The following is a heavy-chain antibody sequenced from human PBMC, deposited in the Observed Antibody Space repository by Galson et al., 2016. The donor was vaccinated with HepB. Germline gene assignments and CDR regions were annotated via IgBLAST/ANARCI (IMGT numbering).Heavy chain of an antibody. CDR1: GASISSSDHF. V-gene: IGHV4-39*01. CDR3: ARGGEYTGYDFDS. Sequence: TLSLTCSVSGASISSSDHFWGWIRQPPGKGLEWIGSVYYTGSAYHNPSLKSRITLSVDTSKNEVSVKLNSVTAADTAVYFCARGGEYTGYDFDSWGQGTLVIVPS. J-gene: IGHJ4*02. D-gene: IGHD5-12*01. CDR2: VYYTGSA.